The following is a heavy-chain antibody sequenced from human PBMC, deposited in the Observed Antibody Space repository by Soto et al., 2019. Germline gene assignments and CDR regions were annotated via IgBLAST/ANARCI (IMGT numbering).Heavy chain of an antibody. CDR1: DGSISSGDYY. D-gene: IGHD6-13*01. CDR2: IYYSGST. V-gene: IGHV4-30-4*01. J-gene: IGHJ6*02. Sequence: PSETLSLTCTVSDGSISSGDYYWSWIRQPPGKGLEWIGYIYYSGSTYYNPSLKSRVTISVDTSKNQFSLKLSSVTAADTAVYYCARDAPVYSSSSRGGMDVWGQGTTVTVSS. CDR3: ARDAPVYSSSSRGGMDV.